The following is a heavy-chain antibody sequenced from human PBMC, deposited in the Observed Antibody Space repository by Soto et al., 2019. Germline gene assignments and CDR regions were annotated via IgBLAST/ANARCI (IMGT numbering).Heavy chain of an antibody. Sequence: EVQLLESGGGLIQPGGSLRLSCAASGLTFSSYAMSWVRQAPGKGLEWVSAISGSGGSTYYADSVKGRFTISRDNSKNTLYLQMNSLGAEETSVYYCANDQLYIRGVSHNWFDPWGQGTLVTVSS. V-gene: IGHV3-23*01. D-gene: IGHD3-10*02. CDR1: GLTFSSYA. CDR3: ANDQLYIRGVSHNWFDP. CDR2: ISGSGGST. J-gene: IGHJ5*02.